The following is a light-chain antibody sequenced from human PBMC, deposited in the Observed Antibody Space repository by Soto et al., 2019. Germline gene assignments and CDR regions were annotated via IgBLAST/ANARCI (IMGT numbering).Light chain of an antibody. Sequence: QSALTQPRSVSGSPGQSVTISCTGTSSDVGGYQYVSWYQQHPGKAPKLMIYDVSKWPSGVPDRFSGSKSGNTASLTISGLKAEDGEYYSARSLAGTEPGVFGGGTK. CDR2: DVS. V-gene: IGLV2-11*01. CDR3: RSLAGTEPGV. CDR1: SSDVGGYQY. J-gene: IGLJ2*01.